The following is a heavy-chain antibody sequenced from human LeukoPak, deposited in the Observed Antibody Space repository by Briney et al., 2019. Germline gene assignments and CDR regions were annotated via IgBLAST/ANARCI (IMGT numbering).Heavy chain of an antibody. CDR1: GFTFGDYA. CDR2: IRSKAYGGTT. D-gene: IGHD2-2*01. CDR3: TRAPVVGPDNWFDP. J-gene: IGHJ5*02. V-gene: IGHV3-49*03. Sequence: GGSLRLSCTASGFTFGDYAMSWFRQAPGKGLEWVGFIRSKAYGGTTEYAASVKGRFTISRDDSKSIAYQQMNSLKTEDTAVYYCTRAPVVGPDNWFDPWGQGTLVTVSS.